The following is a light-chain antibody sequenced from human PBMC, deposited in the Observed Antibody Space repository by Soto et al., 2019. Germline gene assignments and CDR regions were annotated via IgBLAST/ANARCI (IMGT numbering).Light chain of an antibody. CDR1: QSVSSSY. CDR2: GAS. CDR3: QQFGGSPPYT. J-gene: IGKJ2*01. Sequence: EIVLTQSPGTLSLSPGERATLSCRASQSVSSSYLAWYQQKPGQTPSLLIYGASSRATGIPDRFSGSGSGTDFTLTISRLEPEDFAVYYCQQFGGSPPYTFGQGTKLAIK. V-gene: IGKV3-20*01.